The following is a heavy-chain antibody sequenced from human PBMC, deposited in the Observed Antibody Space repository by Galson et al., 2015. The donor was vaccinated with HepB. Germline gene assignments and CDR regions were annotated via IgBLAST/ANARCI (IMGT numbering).Heavy chain of an antibody. CDR2: INPKSGDT. Sequence: SVKVSCKASGYTFSAFYMSWVRQAPGQGLEWMGWINPKSGDTKYAQNFQGRVTMTRDTSINTAYMELSSLTFDDTAVYYCARVDLETKWFDPWGQGTLVTVSS. J-gene: IGHJ5*02. D-gene: IGHD1-1*01. CDR1: GYTFSAFY. V-gene: IGHV1-2*02. CDR3: ARVDLETKWFDP.